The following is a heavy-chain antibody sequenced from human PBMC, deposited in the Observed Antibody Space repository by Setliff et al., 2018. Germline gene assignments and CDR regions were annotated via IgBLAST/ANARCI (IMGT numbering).Heavy chain of an antibody. J-gene: IGHJ6*03. V-gene: IGHV1-69*05. Sequence: VASVKVSCKASGGTFSNIGISWVRQAPGQGLEWMGGIIPLFGTTNYAQEFQGRVTITTDESTSTAYMQLSSLGSEDTAVYYCVREGVDSRSSTDYRYYMDVWGKGTTVTVSS. D-gene: IGHD3-22*01. CDR3: VREGVDSRSSTDYRYYMDV. CDR1: GGTFSNIG. CDR2: IIPLFGTT.